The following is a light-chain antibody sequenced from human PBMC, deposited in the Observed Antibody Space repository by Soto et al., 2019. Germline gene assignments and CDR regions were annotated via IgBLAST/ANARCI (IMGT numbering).Light chain of an antibody. V-gene: IGKV1-5*03. CDR1: QSISIW. Sequence: DIHMTQSPSTLSASVGDRVTITCRASQSISIWLAWYQQKPGKAPNLMIYKTSSLETEVPSRFRGSGSGTEFTLTISILQPDDFATYYCQHWNDYSWTFGQGTKVEVK. CDR3: QHWNDYSWT. J-gene: IGKJ1*01. CDR2: KTS.